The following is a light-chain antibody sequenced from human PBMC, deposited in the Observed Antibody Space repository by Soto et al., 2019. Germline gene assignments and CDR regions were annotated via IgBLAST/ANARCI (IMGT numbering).Light chain of an antibody. Sequence: QSVLTQPPSASGTPGQRVTISCSGSRSSIGSNTVNWYQHLPGTAPKLLIYTNSQRPSGVPDRFSGSKSGTSASLAISGLQSEDEADYFCAAWDDSLNALVFGGGTKLTVL. J-gene: IGLJ3*02. CDR2: TNS. CDR1: RSSIGSNT. CDR3: AAWDDSLNALV. V-gene: IGLV1-44*01.